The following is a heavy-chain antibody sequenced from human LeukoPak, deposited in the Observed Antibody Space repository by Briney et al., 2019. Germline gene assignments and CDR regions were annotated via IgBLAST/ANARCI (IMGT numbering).Heavy chain of an antibody. Sequence: PGGSRRLSGSSSGFSFSAYAMHWVRKAPGKGREYVSAISSDGGSTYYADSVKGRFTMSRDNAKYTLYLQMNSLRDEDTAVYYCARRPCSGGICYPPDYWGQGTLVTVSS. V-gene: IGHV3-64*04. CDR2: ISSDGGST. J-gene: IGHJ4*02. CDR1: GFSFSAYA. D-gene: IGHD2-15*01. CDR3: ARRPCSGGICYPPDY.